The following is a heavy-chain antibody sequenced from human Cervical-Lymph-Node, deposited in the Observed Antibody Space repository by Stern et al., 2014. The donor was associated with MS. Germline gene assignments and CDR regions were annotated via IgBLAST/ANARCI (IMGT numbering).Heavy chain of an antibody. CDR2: ISWNSDNI. J-gene: IGHJ3*02. Sequence: VQLVQSGGGLVQPGRSLRLSCAVSGLTFDDYAMHLVRRAPGKGLEWVSGISWNSDNIGYAESVKGRFTISRDNVKNSLYLQMNTLRPEDTAFYYCAKDGSSSLTGGAFDIWGQGTMVTVSS. CDR1: GLTFDDYA. CDR3: AKDGSSSLTGGAFDI. V-gene: IGHV3-9*01. D-gene: IGHD6-13*01.